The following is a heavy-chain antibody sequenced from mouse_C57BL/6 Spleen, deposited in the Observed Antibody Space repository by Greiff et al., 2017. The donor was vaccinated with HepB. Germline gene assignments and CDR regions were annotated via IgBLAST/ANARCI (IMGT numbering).Heavy chain of an antibody. D-gene: IGHD1-1*01. J-gene: IGHJ2*01. V-gene: IGHV1-80*01. CDR1: GYAFSSYW. Sequence: QVQLKESGAELVKPGASVKISCKASGYAFSSYWMHWVKQRPGKGLEWIGLIYPGDGDTNYNGKFKGKATLTAAKSSSTAYMQLSSLTSEDSAVYFCARGRISITTVVAPFDYWGQGTTLTVSS. CDR3: ARGRISITTVVAPFDY. CDR2: IYPGDGDT.